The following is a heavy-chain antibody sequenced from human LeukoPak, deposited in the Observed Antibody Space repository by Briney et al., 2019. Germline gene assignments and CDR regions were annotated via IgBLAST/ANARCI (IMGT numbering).Heavy chain of an antibody. Sequence: GGSLRLSCAASGFTFSSYAMSWVRQAPGKGLEWVAVISYDGSNKYYADSVKGRFTISRDNSKNTLYLQMNSLRAEDTAVYYCARELKLMSIAVNWFNPWGQGTLVTVSS. J-gene: IGHJ5*02. D-gene: IGHD6-6*01. CDR3: ARELKLMSIAVNWFNP. V-gene: IGHV3-30*04. CDR2: ISYDGSNK. CDR1: GFTFSSYA.